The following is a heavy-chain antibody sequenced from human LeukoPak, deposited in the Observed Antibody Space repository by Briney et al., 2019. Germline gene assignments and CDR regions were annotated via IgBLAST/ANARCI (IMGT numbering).Heavy chain of an antibody. J-gene: IGHJ4*02. Sequence: SETLSLTCTVSGGSISSYYWSWIRQPPGKGLEWIGYIYYSGSTNYNPPLKNRVTISVDTSKNQFSLKLSSVTAADTAVYYCARGRYYYDSSGYLKYFDYWGQGTLVTVSS. CDR2: IYYSGST. CDR1: GGSISSYY. V-gene: IGHV4-59*01. CDR3: ARGRYYYDSSGYLKYFDY. D-gene: IGHD3-22*01.